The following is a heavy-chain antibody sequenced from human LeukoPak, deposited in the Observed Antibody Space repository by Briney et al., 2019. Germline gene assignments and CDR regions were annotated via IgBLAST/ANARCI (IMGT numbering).Heavy chain of an antibody. J-gene: IGHJ3*02. CDR3: ARQFGSGSYGAFDI. V-gene: IGHV1-2*02. CDR2: INPNSGGP. Sequence: ASVKVSCKASGYTFTGYYMHWVRQAPGQGLEWMGWINPNSGGPNYAQKFQGRVTMTRDTSISTTYMELSSLRFDDTAVYYCARQFGSGSYGAFDIWGQGTMVTVSS. CDR1: GYTFTGYY. D-gene: IGHD3-10*01.